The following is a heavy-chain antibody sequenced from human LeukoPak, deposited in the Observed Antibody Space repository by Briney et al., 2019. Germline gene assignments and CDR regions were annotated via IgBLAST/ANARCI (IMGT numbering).Heavy chain of an antibody. CDR2: IYYSGST. V-gene: IGHV4-59*01. D-gene: IGHD1-26*01. Sequence: PSQTLPLTCTVSGGSISSYYWSWIRQPPGKGLEWIGYIYYSGSTNYNPSLKSRVTISVDTSKNQFSLKLSSVTAADTAVYYCAGDSGSYQSWFDPWGQGTLVTVSS. CDR1: GGSISSYY. J-gene: IGHJ5*02. CDR3: AGDSGSYQSWFDP.